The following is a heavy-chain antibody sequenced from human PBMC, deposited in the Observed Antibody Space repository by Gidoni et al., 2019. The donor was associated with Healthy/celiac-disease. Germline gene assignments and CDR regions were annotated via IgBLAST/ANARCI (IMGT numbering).Heavy chain of an antibody. J-gene: IGHJ4*02. CDR1: GGSFSGYY. CDR2: INHSGST. CDR3: ARVRYYDFWSSYFDY. V-gene: IGHV4-34*01. Sequence: TCAVYGGSFSGYYWSWIRQPPGKGLEWIGEINHSGSTNYNPSLKSRVTISVDTSKNQFSLKLSSVTAADTAVYYCARVRYYDFWSSYFDYWGQGTLVTVSS. D-gene: IGHD3-3*01.